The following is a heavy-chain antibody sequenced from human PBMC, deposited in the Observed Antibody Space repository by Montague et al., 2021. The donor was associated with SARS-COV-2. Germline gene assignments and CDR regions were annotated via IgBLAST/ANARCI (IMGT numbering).Heavy chain of an antibody. J-gene: IGHJ6*02. CDR3: ARPPYRLLFVPRYYGMDV. CDR2: ICHSGST. CDR1: GGSLSGYY. Sequence: SETLSLTCAVYGGSLSGYYWSWIRQPPGEGLEWIAEICHSGSTSYNPSLKSRVTISVDTSKNQFSLKLSSATAADTAVYYCARPPYRLLFVPRYYGMDVWGQGTTVTVSS. V-gene: IGHV4-34*01. D-gene: IGHD2-2*01.